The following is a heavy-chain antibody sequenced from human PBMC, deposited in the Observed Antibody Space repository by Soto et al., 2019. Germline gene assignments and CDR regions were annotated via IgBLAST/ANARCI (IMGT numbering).Heavy chain of an antibody. V-gene: IGHV4-4*02. CDR2: VVHTGTT. D-gene: IGHD6-19*01. J-gene: IGHJ4*02. CDR3: ARSAGWYAVHS. CDR1: GDSVSSPYY. Sequence: QVQLQESGPGLVKPSGTLSLTCAVSGDSVSSPYYWCWVRQPPGKGLEWIGEVVHTGTTSYNPSHRSRVTISMDKSHNQVSMDLRSVTAADTAVYYCARSAGWYAVHSWGPGTLVIVSS.